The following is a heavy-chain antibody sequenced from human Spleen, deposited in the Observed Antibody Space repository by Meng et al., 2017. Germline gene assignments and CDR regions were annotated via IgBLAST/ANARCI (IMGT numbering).Heavy chain of an antibody. CDR1: GFMLRNYV. CDR2: ISDGSGGTT. D-gene: IGHD3-22*01. Sequence: GESLKISCAASGFMLRNYVMIWVRQAPGKGLEWVSAISDGSGGTTYYADSVKGRFTISRDNSKNTVFLQINSLRAEDTAVYYCARSPIDKYDLSALPLDYWGQGTLVTVSS. CDR3: ARSPIDKYDLSALPLDY. J-gene: IGHJ4*02. V-gene: IGHV3-23*01.